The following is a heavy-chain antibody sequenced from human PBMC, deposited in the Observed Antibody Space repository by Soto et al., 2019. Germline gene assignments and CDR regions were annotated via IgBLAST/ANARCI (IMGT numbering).Heavy chain of an antibody. V-gene: IGHV1-69*12. CDR3: ARPIQYYFDTSAQSAWFDP. Sequence: QVQLVQSGAEVKKPGSSVKVSCKTSGGTFGSYAISWVRQAPGQGLEWMGGIIPIFSTPNYAQKFQGRVTITADESTSTAYMELRSLRSEDTAVSYGARPIQYYFDTSAQSAWFDPWGQGTLVTVSS. CDR1: GGTFGSYA. CDR2: IIPIFSTP. J-gene: IGHJ5*02. D-gene: IGHD3-22*01.